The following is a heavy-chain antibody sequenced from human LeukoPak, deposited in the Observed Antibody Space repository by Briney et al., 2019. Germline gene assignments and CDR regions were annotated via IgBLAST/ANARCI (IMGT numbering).Heavy chain of an antibody. J-gene: IGHJ4*02. Sequence: ASVKVSCKASGYTFTGYYMHWVRQAPGQGLEWMGWINPNSGGTNYAQKFQGRVTMTRDTSISTAYMELSRLRSDDTAVYYCAKRSAWQRYSYGYDYWGQGTLVTVSS. CDR1: GYTFTGYY. V-gene: IGHV1-2*02. D-gene: IGHD5-18*01. CDR3: AKRSAWQRYSYGYDY. CDR2: INPNSGGT.